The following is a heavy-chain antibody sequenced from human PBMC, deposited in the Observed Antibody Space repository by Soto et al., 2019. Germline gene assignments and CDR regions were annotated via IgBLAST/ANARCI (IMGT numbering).Heavy chain of an antibody. CDR2: MSYDGRNQ. V-gene: IGHV3-30*18. Sequence: QVQLVESGGGVVQPGTSLRLSCSASGFTLSGVDMHWVRQAPGKGLEWVAVMSYDGRNQYYADSVKGRFTVSRDSSKSTRYLKMNSLRTEDAAVYYCAKGGWYTSSSRSDCWGQGTLVTVSS. CDR3: AKGGWYTSSSRSDC. CDR1: GFTLSGVD. D-gene: IGHD6-6*01. J-gene: IGHJ4*02.